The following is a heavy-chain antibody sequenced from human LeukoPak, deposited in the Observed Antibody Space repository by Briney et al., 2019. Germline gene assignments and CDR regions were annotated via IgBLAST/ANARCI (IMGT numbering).Heavy chain of an antibody. Sequence: GGSLRLSCAASGFTFSFYWMGWVRQAPGKGLEWVANIKQDGSEKYYVDSARGRFTISRDNAKNSLYLQMNSLGAEDTVVYYCARDEHQYYSESSGRFDYWGQGTLVTVSS. CDR2: IKQDGSEK. J-gene: IGHJ4*02. CDR3: ARDEHQYYSESSGRFDY. CDR1: GFTFSFYW. V-gene: IGHV3-7*04. D-gene: IGHD3-22*01.